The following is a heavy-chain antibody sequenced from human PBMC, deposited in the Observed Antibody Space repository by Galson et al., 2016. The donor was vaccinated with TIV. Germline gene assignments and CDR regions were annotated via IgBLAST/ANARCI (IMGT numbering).Heavy chain of an antibody. CDR1: RYNFASHW. Sequence: QSGAEVKKPGESLKISCKGSRYNFASHWIGWVRQMPGKGPEWMGIIFPGDSDTRYSPSFQGQVTISADKSTSTAYLQWSSLKASDTAMYYCARHDSSAFSNWYFNLWGRGTLVTVSS. D-gene: IGHD3-22*01. CDR2: IFPGDSDT. V-gene: IGHV5-51*01. CDR3: ARHDSSAFSNWYFNL. J-gene: IGHJ2*01.